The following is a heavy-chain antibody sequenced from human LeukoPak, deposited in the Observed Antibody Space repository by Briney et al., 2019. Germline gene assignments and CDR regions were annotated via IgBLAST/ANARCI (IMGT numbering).Heavy chain of an antibody. Sequence: ASVKVSCKASGYTFTSYAMHWVRQAPGQRLEWMGWINAGNGNTKYSQKFQGRVTITRDTSASTAYMELSSRRSEDTAVYYCARDVSYMAQNWFDPWGQGTLVTVSS. D-gene: IGHD3-16*01. V-gene: IGHV1-3*01. CDR1: GYTFTSYA. CDR2: INAGNGNT. J-gene: IGHJ5*02. CDR3: ARDVSYMAQNWFDP.